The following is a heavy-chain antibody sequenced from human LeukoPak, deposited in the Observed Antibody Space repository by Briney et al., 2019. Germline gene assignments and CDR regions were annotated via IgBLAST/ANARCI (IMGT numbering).Heavy chain of an antibody. V-gene: IGHV3-7*01. Sequence: PGGSLRLSCAASGFTFSSYGMNWVRQAPGKGLEWVADIKQDGSEKYYVDSVKGRFTVSRDNAKNSLYLQMNSLRAEDTAVYYCARGDYFDRRFDFWGQGTLVTVSS. J-gene: IGHJ4*02. CDR3: ARGDYFDRRFDF. CDR2: IKQDGSEK. CDR1: GFTFSSYG. D-gene: IGHD3-22*01.